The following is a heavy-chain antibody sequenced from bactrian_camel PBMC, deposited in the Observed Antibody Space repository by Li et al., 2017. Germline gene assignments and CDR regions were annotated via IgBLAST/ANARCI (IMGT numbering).Heavy chain of an antibody. CDR1: GYTYSTYTPTC. CDR2: IYTRTT. CDR3: AAYCGDYCRPIYDYDY. J-gene: IGHJ4*01. D-gene: IGHD4*01. V-gene: IGHV3-3*01. Sequence: HVQLVESGGGSVQAGGSLRLSCAASGYTYSTYTPTCMGWFRQAPGKEHEVVAAIYTRTTFYTDAVKGRFTVSQADDRNTVRLQMDSLRPEDSSMYYCAAYCGDYCRPIYDYDYWGQGTQVTVS.